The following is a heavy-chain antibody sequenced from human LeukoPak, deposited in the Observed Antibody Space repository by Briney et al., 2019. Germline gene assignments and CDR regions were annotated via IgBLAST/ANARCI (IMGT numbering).Heavy chain of an antibody. CDR2: MNPNSGNT. CDR3: ARGCSGGACYSWFDP. D-gene: IGHD2-15*01. Sequence: ASVKVSCKASGYTFTSYDINWVRQATGQGLEWMGWMNPNSGNTGYAQKFQGRVTMTRNTSISTAYMELSSLRSEDSAVYYCARGCSGGACYSWFDPWGQGTLVTVSS. J-gene: IGHJ5*02. CDR1: GYTFTSYD. V-gene: IGHV1-8*01.